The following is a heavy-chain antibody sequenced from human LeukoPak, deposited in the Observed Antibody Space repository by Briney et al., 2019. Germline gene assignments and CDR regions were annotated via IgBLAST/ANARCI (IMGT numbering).Heavy chain of an antibody. D-gene: IGHD3-9*01. CDR1: GFTFSSNS. CDR3: ARDPGYRDFDY. V-gene: IGHV3-23*01. Sequence: GGSLRLSCAASGFTFSSNSMSWVRQAPGKGLEWVSGISSSGVVAYYADSVKGRFTISRDNSKDTLYLQMNSLRAEDTAVYYCARDPGYRDFDYWGQGTLVTVSS. J-gene: IGHJ4*02. CDR2: ISSSGVVA.